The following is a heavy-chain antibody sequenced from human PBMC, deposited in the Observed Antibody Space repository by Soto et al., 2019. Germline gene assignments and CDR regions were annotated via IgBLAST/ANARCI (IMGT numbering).Heavy chain of an antibody. CDR1: GGTFSRYV. V-gene: IGHV1-69*06. CDR3: ARDLGGCSGGSCRYNWFDP. J-gene: IGHJ5*02. D-gene: IGHD2-15*01. CDR2: IIPTYGTV. Sequence: QVQLVQSGAEVKKPGSSVKVSCKASGGTFSRYVISWVRQAPGQGPEWMGGIIPTYGTVNYAQKFQDRVTISADTSTSTAYLELSSLRSEDTAVYYCARDLGGCSGGSCRYNWFDPWGQGTLVTVSS.